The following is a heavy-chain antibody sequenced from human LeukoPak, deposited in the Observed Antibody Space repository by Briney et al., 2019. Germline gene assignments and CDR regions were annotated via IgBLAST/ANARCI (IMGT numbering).Heavy chain of an antibody. CDR3: AREMHSGYDPGPVDY. D-gene: IGHD5-12*01. Sequence: GASVKVSCKASGSTFTRYYIHWVRQAPGQGLEWMGWISAYNGNTNYAQKLQGRVTMTTDTSTSTAYMELRSLRSEDTAVYYCAREMHSGYDPGPVDYWGQGILVTVSS. CDR1: GSTFTRYY. CDR2: ISAYNGNT. V-gene: IGHV1-18*04. J-gene: IGHJ4*02.